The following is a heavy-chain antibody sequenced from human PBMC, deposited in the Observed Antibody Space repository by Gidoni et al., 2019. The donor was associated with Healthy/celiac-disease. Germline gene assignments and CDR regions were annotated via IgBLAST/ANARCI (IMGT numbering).Heavy chain of an antibody. D-gene: IGHD6-13*01. CDR2: ISWNSGSI. CDR3: ARAAAGTPDY. V-gene: IGHV3-9*01. J-gene: IGHJ4*02. Sequence: EVQLVESGGGLVQPGRSLRLSCAASGFTFDDYAMHWGRQAPGKGLEWVSGISWNSGSIGYADSVKGRFTISRDNAKNSLYLQMNSLRAEDTALYYCARAAAGTPDYWGQGTLVTVSS. CDR1: GFTFDDYA.